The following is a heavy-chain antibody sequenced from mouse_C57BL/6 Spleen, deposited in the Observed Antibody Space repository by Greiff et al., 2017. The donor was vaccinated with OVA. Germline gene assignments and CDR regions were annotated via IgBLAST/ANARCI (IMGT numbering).Heavy chain of an antibody. CDR3: ARGYYLVGSAMDY. Sequence: EVKLQESGPGLVKPSQSLSLTCSVTGYSITSGYYWNWIRQFPGNKLEWMGYISYDGSNNYNPSLKNRISITRDTSKNQFFLKLNSVTTEDTATYYCARGYYLVGSAMDYWGQGTSVTVSS. J-gene: IGHJ4*01. CDR1: GYSITSGYY. V-gene: IGHV3-6*01. D-gene: IGHD1-1*01. CDR2: ISYDGSN.